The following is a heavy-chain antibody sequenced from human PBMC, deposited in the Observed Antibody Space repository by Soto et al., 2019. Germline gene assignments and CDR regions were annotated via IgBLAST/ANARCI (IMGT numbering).Heavy chain of an antibody. CDR2: IRRKANSYTT. CDR1: GLIFSDYH. D-gene: IGHD6-19*01. J-gene: IGHJ6*02. Sequence: EVQLVESGGGLVQPGGSLRLSCAASGLIFSDYHMDWVRQAPGKGLEWVGRIRRKANSYTTEYAASVKGRFTISRDDSNNSLYLQMNSLTSEDTAVYYCAMLGGWSGGSSGMDVWGQGTTVTVSS. V-gene: IGHV3-72*01. CDR3: AMLGGWSGGSSGMDV.